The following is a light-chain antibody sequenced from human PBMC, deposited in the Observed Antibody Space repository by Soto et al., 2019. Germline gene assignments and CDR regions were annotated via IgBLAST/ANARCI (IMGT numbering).Light chain of an antibody. V-gene: IGLV2-14*01. CDR1: SSDVGSYNY. J-gene: IGLJ1*01. CDR3: SSYTSGSTLYV. CDR2: ASS. Sequence: QSALTQPASVSGSPGQSITMSCTGTSSDVGSYNYVSWYQQHPGKAPRLMIYASSNRPSGVSHRFSGSRSGNTASLTISGLQAEDEADYFCSSYTSGSTLYVFGSGTKV.